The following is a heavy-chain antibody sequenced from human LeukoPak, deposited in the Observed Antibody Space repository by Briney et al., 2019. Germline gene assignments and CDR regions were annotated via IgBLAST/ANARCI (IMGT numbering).Heavy chain of an antibody. V-gene: IGHV4-39*07. CDR2: FLYGGNS. D-gene: IGHD5-24*01. Sequence: SETLSLTCTVSSASISSRSSFWAWMRQPPGKGLEWIGCFLYGGNSYYNPSLNSRVTISVDTSKNQFSLKLNSVTAADTAVYYCARDRRDGYNSDFDYWGQGTLVTVSS. J-gene: IGHJ4*02. CDR1: SASISSRSSF. CDR3: ARDRRDGYNSDFDY.